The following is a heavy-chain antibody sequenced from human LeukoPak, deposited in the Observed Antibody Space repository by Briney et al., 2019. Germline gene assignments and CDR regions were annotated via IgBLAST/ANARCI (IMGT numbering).Heavy chain of an antibody. CDR3: AKDPHYFDWLFR. J-gene: IGHJ4*02. CDR1: GFTFSSYA. V-gene: IGHV3-23*01. D-gene: IGHD3-9*01. CDR2: ISGSGGST. Sequence: PGGSLRLSCAASGFTFSSYAMSWVRQAPGKGLEWVSAISGSGGSTYYADSVKGRFTISRDNSKNTLYLQMDSLRAEDTAVYYCAKDPHYFDWLFRWGQGTLVTVSS.